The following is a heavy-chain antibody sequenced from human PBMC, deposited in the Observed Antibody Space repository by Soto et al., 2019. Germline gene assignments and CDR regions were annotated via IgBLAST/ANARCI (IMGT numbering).Heavy chain of an antibody. D-gene: IGHD2-8*01. V-gene: IGHV3-30-3*01. CDR3: ARAYEGDYFDY. Sequence: QVQLVESGGGVVQPGRSLRLSCAASGFTFSSYAMHWVRQAPGKGLEWVAVISYDGSNKYYADSVKGRFTISRDNSKNTLYLQMTSRGAEDTAVYYCARAYEGDYFDYWGQGTLLTVSS. J-gene: IGHJ4*02. CDR2: ISYDGSNK. CDR1: GFTFSSYA.